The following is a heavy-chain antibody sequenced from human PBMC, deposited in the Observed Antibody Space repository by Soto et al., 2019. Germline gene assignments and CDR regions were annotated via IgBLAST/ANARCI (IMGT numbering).Heavy chain of an antibody. D-gene: IGHD1-1*01. CDR3: ARDDLFVDNGLDH. CDR2: INDGSEE. CDR1: GFSFSAHG. J-gene: IGHJ4*02. Sequence: QVQLVESGGGVVRPGTSLRLSCAATGFSFSAHGMHWVRQAPGKGLEWLAVINDGSEEGYADSVKGRFTISRDNARNILYLQMVNLRAEDSALYYWARDDLFVDNGLDHWGQGTLVTVSS. V-gene: IGHV3-33*01.